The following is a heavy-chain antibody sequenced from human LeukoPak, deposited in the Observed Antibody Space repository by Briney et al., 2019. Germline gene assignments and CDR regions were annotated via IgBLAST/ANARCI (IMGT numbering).Heavy chain of an antibody. J-gene: IGHJ4*02. CDR1: GFTFTRYW. CDR3: ARGGGYCDY. CDR2: VNPDGSST. V-gene: IGHV3-74*01. D-gene: IGHD3-10*01. Sequence: GGSLRLSCAASGFTFTRYWMHWVRQAPGKGLVWVSRVNPDGSSTTYGDSVKGRFTSSRDNAKNTLYLQMNSLRVEDTAVYYCARGGGYCDYWGQGILVTVSS.